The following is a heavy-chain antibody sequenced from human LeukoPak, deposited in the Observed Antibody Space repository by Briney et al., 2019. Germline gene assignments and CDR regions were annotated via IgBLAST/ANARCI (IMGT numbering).Heavy chain of an antibody. CDR2: IKQDGSEK. CDR1: GFTFSSYW. D-gene: IGHD4-17*01. Sequence: PGGSLRLSCAASGFTFSSYWMSWVRQAPGKGLEWVANIKQDGSEKYYVDSVKGRFTISRDNAKNSLYLQMNSLRAEDTAVYYCARAGGGYGDYGNFDYWGQGTLVTVSS. V-gene: IGHV3-7*01. J-gene: IGHJ4*02. CDR3: ARAGGGYGDYGNFDY.